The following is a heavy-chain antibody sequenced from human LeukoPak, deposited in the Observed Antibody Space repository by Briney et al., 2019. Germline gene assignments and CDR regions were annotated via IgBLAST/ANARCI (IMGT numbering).Heavy chain of an antibody. V-gene: IGHV4-59*12. J-gene: IGHJ5*02. CDR3: ATYTNYKNWIDP. CDR1: GVSISSYY. CDR2: IYYTGDT. D-gene: IGHD2-8*01. Sequence: PSETLSLTCTVSGVSISSYYWSWVRQPPGKGLEWIGYIYYTGDTNYNPSLGSRVTISVDTSKNQFSLKLRSVTAADTAVYYCATYTNYKNWIDPWGQGTLVTDSS.